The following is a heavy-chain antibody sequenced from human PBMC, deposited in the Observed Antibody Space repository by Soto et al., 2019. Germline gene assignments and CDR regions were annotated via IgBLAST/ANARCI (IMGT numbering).Heavy chain of an antibody. D-gene: IGHD6-19*01. J-gene: IGHJ4*02. CDR2: ISYDERNK. CDR1: GFTFSFYG. Sequence: QVQLVESGGGLVQPGRSLRLSCAASGFTFSFYGMHWVRQAPGKGLEWLAVISYDERNKFYAESVEGRFTISRDNSENTVSLQMNSLRTEDTAVYYCAKGGRSYSDPLDDWGQGALVTVAS. CDR3: AKGGRSYSDPLDD. V-gene: IGHV3-30*18.